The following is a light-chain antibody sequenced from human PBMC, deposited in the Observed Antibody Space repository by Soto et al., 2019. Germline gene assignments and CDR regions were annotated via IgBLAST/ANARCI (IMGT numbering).Light chain of an antibody. V-gene: IGLV2-8*01. Sequence: QSALTQPPSASGSPGQSVTISCTGTSSDVGDYNYVSWYQQHPGKAPKLMIYEVNKRPSGVPDRFSGSKSGNTASLTVSGLQAGDEADYYCSSYAGSNTVLFGGGTKLTVL. CDR2: EVN. CDR3: SSYAGSNTVL. J-gene: IGLJ2*01. CDR1: SSDVGDYNY.